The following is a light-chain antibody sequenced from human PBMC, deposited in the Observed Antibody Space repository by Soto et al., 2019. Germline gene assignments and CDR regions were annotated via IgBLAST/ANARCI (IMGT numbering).Light chain of an antibody. CDR2: KNN. V-gene: IGLV1-44*01. CDR1: SSNIGSNT. J-gene: IGLJ1*01. Sequence: SVLTQPPSASGTPGQRVTISCSGSSSNIGSNTVNWHQHLPGTAPKLLIYKNNQRPSGVPDRFSGSKSGTSASLAITGLQSEDEADYYCAPWDDSLSGYVFGTGTKVTVL. CDR3: APWDDSLSGYV.